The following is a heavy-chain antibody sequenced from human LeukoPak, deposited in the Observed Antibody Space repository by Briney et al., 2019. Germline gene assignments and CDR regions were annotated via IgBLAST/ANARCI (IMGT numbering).Heavy chain of an antibody. D-gene: IGHD1-26*01. Sequence: GGSLRLSCAASGFTFSSYSMNWVRQAPGKGLEWVSSISSSSSYIYYAGSVKGRFTISRDNAKNSLYLQMNSLRAEDTAVYYCALELVGEYFQHWGQGTLVTVSS. CDR1: GFTFSSYS. J-gene: IGHJ1*01. CDR3: ALELVGEYFQH. V-gene: IGHV3-21*01. CDR2: ISSSSSYI.